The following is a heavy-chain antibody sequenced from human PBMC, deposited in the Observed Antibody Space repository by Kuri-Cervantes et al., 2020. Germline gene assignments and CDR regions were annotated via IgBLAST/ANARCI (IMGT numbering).Heavy chain of an antibody. CDR3: AKGSSNRWYGGVFDI. J-gene: IGHJ3*02. CDR2: ILNSGDNT. D-gene: IGHD2-15*01. V-gene: IGHV3-23*01. CDR1: GFTFSNSA. Sequence: LALTCAASGFTFSNSAMAWVRQAQGKGLEWVSGILNSGDNTYYADSVKGRFTISRDNSKNTLYLQMNSLRAEDTAVYYCAKGSSNRWYGGVFDIWCQGTTVTVSS.